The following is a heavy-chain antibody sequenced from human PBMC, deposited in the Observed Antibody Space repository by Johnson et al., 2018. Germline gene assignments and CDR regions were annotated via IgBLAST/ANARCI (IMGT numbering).Heavy chain of an antibody. CDR2: ISYDGINK. D-gene: IGHD6-13*01. CDR1: GFTFSSYG. J-gene: IGHJ4*02. CDR3: ARHYGSNRYPDY. V-gene: IGHV3-30*03. Sequence: QVQLVQSGGGVVQPGRSLRLSCAASGFTFSSYGMHWVRQAPGTGLEWVAVISYDGINKYYTDSVKGRFTIPRDNAKNSLNLQMNSLGAEDTAVHYCARHYGSNRYPDYWGQGTLVTVSS.